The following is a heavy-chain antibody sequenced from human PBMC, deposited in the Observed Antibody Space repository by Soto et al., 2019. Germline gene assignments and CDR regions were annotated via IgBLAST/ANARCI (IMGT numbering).Heavy chain of an antibody. CDR1: GFTFSSYS. CDR3: ARAPQVRGVLYYYYGMDV. CDR2: ISSSSSTI. Sequence: GGSLRLSCAASGFTFSSYSMNWVRQAPGKGLEWVSYISSSSSTIYYADSVKGRFTISRDNAKNSLYLQMNSLRDEDTAVYYCARAPQVRGVLYYYYGMDVWGQGTTVTVSS. D-gene: IGHD3-10*01. J-gene: IGHJ6*02. V-gene: IGHV3-48*02.